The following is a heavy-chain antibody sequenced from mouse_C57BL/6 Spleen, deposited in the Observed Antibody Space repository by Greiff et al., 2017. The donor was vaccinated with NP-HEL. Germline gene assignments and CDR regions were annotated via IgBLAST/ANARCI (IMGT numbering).Heavy chain of an antibody. J-gene: IGHJ4*01. CDR2: IDPSDSYT. V-gene: IGHV1-69*01. CDR3: ARRGYYGSSSYYAMDY. CDR1: GYTFTSYW. D-gene: IGHD1-1*01. Sequence: VQLQQSGAELVMPGASVKLSCKASGYTFTSYWMHWVKQRPGQGLEWIGEIDPSDSYTNYNQKFKGKSTLTVDKSSSTAYMQLSSLTSEDSAVYYCARRGYYGSSSYYAMDYWGQGTSVTVSS.